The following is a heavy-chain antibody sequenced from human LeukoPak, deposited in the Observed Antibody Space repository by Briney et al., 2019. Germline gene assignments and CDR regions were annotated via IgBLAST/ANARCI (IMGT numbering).Heavy chain of an antibody. CDR1: GGSFSGYY. Sequence: SETLSPTCAVYGGSFSGYYWSWIRQPPGKGLEWIGEINHSGSTNYNPSLKSRVTISVDTSKNQFSLKLSSVTAADTAVYYCARGTTRSSWYYYYGMDVWGQGTTVTVSS. D-gene: IGHD6-13*01. CDR2: INHSGST. CDR3: ARGTTRSSWYYYYGMDV. V-gene: IGHV4-34*01. J-gene: IGHJ6*02.